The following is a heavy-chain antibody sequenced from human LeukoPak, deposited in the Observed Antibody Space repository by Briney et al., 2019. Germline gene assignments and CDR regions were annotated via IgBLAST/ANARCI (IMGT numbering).Heavy chain of an antibody. D-gene: IGHD2-21*01. Sequence: GGSLRLSCAASGFTFSSYNMNWVRQAPGKGLEWVSYISSSSSTIYYADSVKGRFTISRDNAKNSLYLQMNSLRAEDTAVYYCARNLFYPASYYYYYMDGWGKGPTVTASS. CDR1: GFTFSSYN. CDR3: ARNLFYPASYYYYYMDG. CDR2: ISSSSSTI. J-gene: IGHJ6*03. V-gene: IGHV3-48*04.